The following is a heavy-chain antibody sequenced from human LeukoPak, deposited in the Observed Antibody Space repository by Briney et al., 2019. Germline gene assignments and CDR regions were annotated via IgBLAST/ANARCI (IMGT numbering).Heavy chain of an antibody. CDR2: IIPIFGTA. Sequence: VASVTVSCKASGGTFSSYAISWVRQAPGQGLEWVGGIIPIFGTANYAQKFQGRVTITADESTSTAYMELSSLRSEDTAVYYCARTDGDDPNPGYWGQGTLVTVSS. J-gene: IGHJ4*02. V-gene: IGHV1-69*13. CDR3: ARTDGDDPNPGY. CDR1: GGTFSSYA. D-gene: IGHD4-17*01.